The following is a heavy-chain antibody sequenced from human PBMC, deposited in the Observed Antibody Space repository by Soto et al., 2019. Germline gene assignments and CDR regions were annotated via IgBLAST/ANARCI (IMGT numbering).Heavy chain of an antibody. D-gene: IGHD3-22*01. CDR1: GFTFSSYS. CDR3: ASLYSSGTSDAFDI. CDR2: ISSSSSYI. J-gene: IGHJ3*02. V-gene: IGHV3-21*01. Sequence: GGSLRLSCAASGFTFSSYSMNWVRQAPGKGLEWVSSISSSSSYIYYADSVKGRFTISRDNAKNSLYLQMNSLRAEDTAVYYCASLYSSGTSDAFDIWGQGTMVTVSS.